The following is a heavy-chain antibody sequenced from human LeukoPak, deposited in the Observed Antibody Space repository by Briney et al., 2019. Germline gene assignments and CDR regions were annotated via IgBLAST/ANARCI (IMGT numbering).Heavy chain of an antibody. CDR2: IIPIFGTA. CDR3: AREEWKNGDYPWP. Sequence: SVKVSCKASGGTFSSYAISWVRQAPGQGLEWMGGIIPIFGTANYAQKFQGRVTITADKSTSTAYMELSSLRSEDTAVYYCAREEWKNGDYPWPWGQGTLVTVSS. D-gene: IGHD4-17*01. J-gene: IGHJ5*02. V-gene: IGHV1-69*06. CDR1: GGTFSSYA.